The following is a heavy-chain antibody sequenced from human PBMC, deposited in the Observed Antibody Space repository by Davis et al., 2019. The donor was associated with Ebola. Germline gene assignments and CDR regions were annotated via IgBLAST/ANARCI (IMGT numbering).Heavy chain of an antibody. Sequence: PGGSLRLSCAASGFIFESYWMHWVRQAPGKGLVWVSRIDSDGSSTTYADFVKGRFTISRDNAKESLFLQMSSLRVEDTAVYYCSVSHTYLDLWGRGSLVTVS. CDR1: GFIFESYW. CDR3: SVSHTYLDL. CDR2: IDSDGSST. J-gene: IGHJ2*01. D-gene: IGHD5/OR15-5a*01. V-gene: IGHV3-74*01.